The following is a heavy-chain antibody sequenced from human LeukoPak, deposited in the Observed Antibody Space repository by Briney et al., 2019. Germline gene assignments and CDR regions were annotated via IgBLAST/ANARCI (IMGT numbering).Heavy chain of an antibody. CDR3: ARGSGTFGGVNYYMDV. J-gene: IGHJ6*03. Sequence: GGSLRLSCAASGFTFDDYGMSWVRQAPGKGLEGGSGINWDGGRTAYADAVKGRFAISRANAKHSLYLQMNSLRAEGTALYYCARGSGTFGGVNYYMDVWGKGTTVTVSS. CDR1: GFTFDDYG. CDR2: INWDGGRT. V-gene: IGHV3-20*04. D-gene: IGHD3-16*01.